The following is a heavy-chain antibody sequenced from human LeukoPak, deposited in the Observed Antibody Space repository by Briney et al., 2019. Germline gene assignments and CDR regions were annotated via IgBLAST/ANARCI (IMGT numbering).Heavy chain of an antibody. Sequence: SETLSLTCTVSGYSISSGYYWGWIRQPPGKGLEWIVSIFHSGSTYYNPSLKSRVTISVDTSNNQFSLKLTSVTAADTALYYCSRASSTSFYDFWGQGTLVTVSS. J-gene: IGHJ4*02. V-gene: IGHV4-38-2*02. D-gene: IGHD2/OR15-2a*01. CDR1: GYSISSGYY. CDR3: SRASSTSFYDF. CDR2: IFHSGST.